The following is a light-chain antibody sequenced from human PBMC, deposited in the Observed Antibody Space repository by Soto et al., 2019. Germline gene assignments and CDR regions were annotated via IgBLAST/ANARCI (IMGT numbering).Light chain of an antibody. Sequence: QSVLTQPPSASGTPGQRVTISCSGSNSNIGSNTVSWYQQLPGTAPKSLIYSDNQRPSGVPDRVSGSRSGTSAYLAISGLQSEDEAEYYCAAWDDSLRGRVFGGGTKVTVL. V-gene: IGLV1-44*01. CDR3: AAWDDSLRGRV. J-gene: IGLJ2*01. CDR1: NSNIGSNT. CDR2: SDN.